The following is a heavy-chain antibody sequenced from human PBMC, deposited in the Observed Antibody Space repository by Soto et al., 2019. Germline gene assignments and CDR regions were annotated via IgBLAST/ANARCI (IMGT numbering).Heavy chain of an antibody. D-gene: IGHD3-3*01. J-gene: IGHJ5*02. CDR1: GFTFSSYG. CDR3: ATGTHYYDVGSGYSGGGFDP. Sequence: QVQLVESGGGVVQPGRSLRLSCAASGFTFSSYGMHWVRQAPGKGLEWVAVISYDGSNKYYADSVKGRFTISRDNSKNTLYLQMNSLRAEDTAVYYCATGTHYYDVGSGYSGGGFDPWGQGTLVTVSS. CDR2: ISYDGSNK. V-gene: IGHV3-30*03.